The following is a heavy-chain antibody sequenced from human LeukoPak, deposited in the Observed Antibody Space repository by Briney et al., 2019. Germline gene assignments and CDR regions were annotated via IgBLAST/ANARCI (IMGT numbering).Heavy chain of an antibody. J-gene: IGHJ5*02. CDR1: GFTFSSYA. V-gene: IGHV3-23*01. Sequence: GGSLRLSCAASGFTFSSYAMSWVRQAPGKGLEWVSAISGSGGSTYYADSVKGRFTISRDNSKNMLYLQMNSLRAEDTAIYNCAKEAYSGSYYWFDPWGQGTLVTVSS. D-gene: IGHD1-26*01. CDR2: ISGSGGST. CDR3: AKEAYSGSYYWFDP.